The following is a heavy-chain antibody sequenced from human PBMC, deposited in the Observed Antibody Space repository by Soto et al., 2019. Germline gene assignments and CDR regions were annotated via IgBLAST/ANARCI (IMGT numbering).Heavy chain of an antibody. CDR2: ISGYNGNT. V-gene: IGHV1-18*01. Sequence: QVQLVQSGAEVKKPGASVNVSCKASGYSFHTYAISWVRQAPGQGLEWVGWISGYNGNTNYAQKFQGRVTLTRDTSRKTAFMERTRLTGGAPAVYYCAREYGMAVWGQGTTVTVSS. J-gene: IGHJ6*02. CDR3: AREYGMAV. CDR1: GYSFHTYA.